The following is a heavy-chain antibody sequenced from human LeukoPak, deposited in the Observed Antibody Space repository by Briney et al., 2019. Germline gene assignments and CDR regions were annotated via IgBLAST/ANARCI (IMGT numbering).Heavy chain of an antibody. Sequence: GGSLRLSCAASGFTFSSYAMSWVRQAPGKGREGVSAISGSGGSTYYADSVKGRFTISSDNSKNTVYLQKNTLRAEDTAVYYCAKEGDLYSRGGIRYLAAFVIWGQEPMVTVSS. CDR1: GFTFSSYA. V-gene: IGHV3-23*01. J-gene: IGHJ3*02. D-gene: IGHD2-15*01. CDR2: ISGSGGST. CDR3: AKEGDLYSRGGIRYLAAFVI.